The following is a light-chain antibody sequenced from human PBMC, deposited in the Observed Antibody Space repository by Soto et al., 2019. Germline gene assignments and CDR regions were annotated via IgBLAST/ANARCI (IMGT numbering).Light chain of an antibody. CDR2: WAS. Sequence: DTVMSQSPASLAVSLGGRATINCKSSQRLLYRSNNKNYLAWYQHKAGQPPKLLIYWASTRDYGVPDRFSGSGSGPDFTLTINNVQAEDVAVYYLQQYYNPPWTFGQGTKVEI. V-gene: IGKV4-1*01. CDR3: QQYYNPPWT. J-gene: IGKJ1*01. CDR1: QRLLYRSNNKNY.